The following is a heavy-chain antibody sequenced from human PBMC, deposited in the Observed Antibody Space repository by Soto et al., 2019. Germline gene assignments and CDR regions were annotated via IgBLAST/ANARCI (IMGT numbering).Heavy chain of an antibody. Sequence: EVQLVESGGGLVKPGGSLRLSCAASGLIFSNAWLTWVRQAPGKGPEWLGRIRSKIDSEITEYAAPVEGRFTISRDDSKNTLYLQMNSLKTEDTAVYYCATDDTWGQGTLVTVSS. V-gene: IGHV3-15*01. J-gene: IGHJ4*02. D-gene: IGHD3-9*01. CDR3: ATDDT. CDR1: GLIFSNAW. CDR2: IRSKIDSEIT.